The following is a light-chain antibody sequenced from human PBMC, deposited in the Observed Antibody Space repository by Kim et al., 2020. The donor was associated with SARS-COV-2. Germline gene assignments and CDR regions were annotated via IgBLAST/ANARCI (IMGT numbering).Light chain of an antibody. CDR3: KSRDSRGKVV. CDR1: SLRSYY. CDR2: GRD. J-gene: IGLJ2*01. V-gene: IGLV3-19*01. Sequence: SYELTQDPAVSVALGQTVRITCQGDSLRSYYATWYQQKSGQAPVLVFYGRDKRPSGIPDRFSGSSSGNTASLTITGAQAADEADYYCKSRDSRGKVVFGG.